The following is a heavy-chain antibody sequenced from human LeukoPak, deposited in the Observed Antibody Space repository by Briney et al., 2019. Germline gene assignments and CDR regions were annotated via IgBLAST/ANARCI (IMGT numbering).Heavy chain of an antibody. D-gene: IGHD6-13*01. J-gene: IGHJ4*02. CDR2: IKSKTDGGTT. CDR3: CKIAAAGYNYFDY. V-gene: IGHV3-15*01. Sequence: GGSLRLSCAASGFTFSNAWMSWVRQAPGKGLEWVGRIKSKTDGGTTDYAAPVKGRFTISRDDSKNTLYLQMNSLKTEDTAVYYCCKIAAAGYNYFDYWGQGTLVTVSS. CDR1: GFTFSNAW.